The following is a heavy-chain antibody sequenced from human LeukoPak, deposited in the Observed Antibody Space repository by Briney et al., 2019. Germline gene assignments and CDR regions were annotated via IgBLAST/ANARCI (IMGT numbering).Heavy chain of an antibody. D-gene: IGHD3-22*01. V-gene: IGHV4-4*02. CDR1: GGSIRSNW. CDR2: IYHSGST. CDR3: VGNGYYSVDY. Sequence: SETLPLTCAVSGGSIRSNWWSWVRQSPGKGLEWIGEIYHSGSTNYNPSLKSRVTISVDQSKSQFSLKLSSVTAADTAVYYCVGNGYYSVDYWGQGTLVTVSS. J-gene: IGHJ4*02.